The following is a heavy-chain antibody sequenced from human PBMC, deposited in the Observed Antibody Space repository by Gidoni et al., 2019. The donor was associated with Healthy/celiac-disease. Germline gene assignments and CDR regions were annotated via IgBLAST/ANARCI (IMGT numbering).Heavy chain of an antibody. J-gene: IGHJ3*02. CDR3: ARTTVTTRDAFDI. D-gene: IGHD4-17*01. Sequence: EWVSYISSSSSTIYYADSVKGRFTISRDNAKNSLYLQMNSLRAEDTAVYYCARTTVTTRDAFDIWGQGTMVTVSS. CDR2: ISSSSSTI. V-gene: IGHV3-48*01.